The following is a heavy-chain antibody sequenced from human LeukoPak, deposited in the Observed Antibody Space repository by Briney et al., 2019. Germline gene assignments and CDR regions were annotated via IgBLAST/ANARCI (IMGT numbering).Heavy chain of an antibody. CDR3: ARDQWLGDRAFDI. V-gene: IGHV4-4*07. CDR1: GGSISRYY. J-gene: IGHJ3*02. Sequence: SETLSLTCTGSGGSISRYYWSWIRQPAGKGLEGIGRIYTSGSTNYNPSLKSRGTMSVDTSKNQFSLKLSTVTAADTAVYYCARDQWLGDRAFDIWGQGTMVTVSS. D-gene: IGHD6-19*01. CDR2: IYTSGST.